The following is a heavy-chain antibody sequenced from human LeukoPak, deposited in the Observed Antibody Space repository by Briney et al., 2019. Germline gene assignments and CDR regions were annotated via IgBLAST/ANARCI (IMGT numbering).Heavy chain of an antibody. CDR1: GFTFRSYA. D-gene: IGHD3-22*01. Sequence: GGSLRLSCAASGFTFRSYAMSWVRQAPGKGLEWVSGISGSGGGTYNADSVKGRFTISRDNSKNTLYLEMNTLRAEDTAVYCCAKDRGSSGYFDYWGQGTLVTVSS. V-gene: IGHV3-23*01. CDR3: AKDRGSSGYFDY. J-gene: IGHJ4*02. CDR2: ISGSGGGT.